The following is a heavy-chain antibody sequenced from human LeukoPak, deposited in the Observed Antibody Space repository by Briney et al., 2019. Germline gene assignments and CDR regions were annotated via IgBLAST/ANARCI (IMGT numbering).Heavy chain of an antibody. D-gene: IGHD1-26*01. CDR2: INWNGGST. V-gene: IGHV3-20*04. Sequence: GGSLRLSCAASGFTFDDYGMSWVRQAPGKGLEWVSGINWNGGSTGYADSVKGRFTISRDNAKNSLYLQMNSLRAEDTALYYCARAVILGAGDAFDIWGQGTMVTVPS. CDR3: ARAVILGAGDAFDI. CDR1: GFTFDDYG. J-gene: IGHJ3*02.